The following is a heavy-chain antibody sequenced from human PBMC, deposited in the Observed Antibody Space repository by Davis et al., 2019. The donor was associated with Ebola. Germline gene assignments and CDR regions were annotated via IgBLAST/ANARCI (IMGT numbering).Heavy chain of an antibody. Sequence: PGGSLRLSCAASGFTFDDYAMHWVRQAPGKGLEWVSGISWNSGSIGYVDSVKGRFPISRDNAKNSLYLQMNSLGAEDTALYYCAKDIGPGGGAVAGRFDNWGQGTLVTVSS. CDR2: ISWNSGSI. D-gene: IGHD6-19*01. J-gene: IGHJ4*02. CDR1: GFTFDDYA. V-gene: IGHV3-9*01. CDR3: AKDIGPGGGAVAGRFDN.